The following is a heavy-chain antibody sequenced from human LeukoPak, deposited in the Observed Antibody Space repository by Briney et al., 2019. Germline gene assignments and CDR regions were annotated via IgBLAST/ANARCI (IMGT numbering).Heavy chain of an antibody. CDR3: ARENGYRRGFDY. Sequence: ASVKVSCKASGYTFINYYMHWVRQAPGQGLEWMGIINASGGSTSYAPKFQGRVTMTRDTSTSTIYMELSSLRSEDTAMYYCARENGYRRGFDYWGRGTLVTVSS. J-gene: IGHJ4*02. D-gene: IGHD5-18*01. CDR2: INASGGST. V-gene: IGHV1-46*01. CDR1: GYTFINYY.